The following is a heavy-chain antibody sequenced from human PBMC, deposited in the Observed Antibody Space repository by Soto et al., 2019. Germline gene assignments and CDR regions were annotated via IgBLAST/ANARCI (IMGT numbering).Heavy chain of an antibody. CDR1: GFTFSSYS. Sequence: EVQLVESGGGLVKPGGSLRLSCAASGFTFSSYSMNWVRQAPGKGLELVSSISSSSSYIYYADSVTGGFTISGDNAKNSLYLQMNSMRAEDTAVYYCARWTVNTFGLLSVDYWGPGSLVTVSS. CDR3: ARWTVNTFGLLSVDY. V-gene: IGHV3-21*01. CDR2: ISSSSSYI. J-gene: IGHJ4*02. D-gene: IGHD3-16*01.